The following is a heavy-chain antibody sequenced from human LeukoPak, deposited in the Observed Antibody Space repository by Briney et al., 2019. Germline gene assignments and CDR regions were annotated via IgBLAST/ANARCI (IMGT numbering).Heavy chain of an antibody. CDR3: ARTYSSSPVDLTPDYYYYYGMDV. J-gene: IGHJ6*02. Sequence: GGSLRLSCAASGCTFSSYAMSWVRQAPGKGLEWVSAISGSGGSTYYADSVKGRFTISRDNSKNTLYLQMNSLRAEDMAVYYCARTYSSSPVDLTPDYYYYYGMDVWGQGTTVTVSS. V-gene: IGHV3-23*01. CDR2: ISGSGGST. D-gene: IGHD6-6*01. CDR1: GCTFSSYA.